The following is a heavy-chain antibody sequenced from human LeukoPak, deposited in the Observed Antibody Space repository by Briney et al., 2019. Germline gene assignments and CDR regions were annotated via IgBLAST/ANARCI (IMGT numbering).Heavy chain of an antibody. Sequence: ASVKVSCKASGYTFTSYGISWVRQAPGQGLEWMGWISAYNGNTNYAQKLQGRVTMTTDTSTGTAYMELRSPRSDDTAVYYCASAAGGNLDYWGQGTLVTVSS. V-gene: IGHV1-18*01. CDR1: GYTFTSYG. CDR3: ASAAGGNLDY. D-gene: IGHD4-23*01. J-gene: IGHJ4*02. CDR2: ISAYNGNT.